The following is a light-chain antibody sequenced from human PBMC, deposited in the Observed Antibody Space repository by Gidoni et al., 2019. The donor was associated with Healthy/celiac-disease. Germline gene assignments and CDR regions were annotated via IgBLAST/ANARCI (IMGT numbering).Light chain of an antibody. CDR3: QKDKSAPWT. J-gene: IGKJ1*01. Sequence: DIQLTQSPSSLSASVGDRVTITCRASQGISNYLAWYQQKPGKVPKLLIYAASTLQSGVPARFSGSGSGTDFTLTISSLEPEDVATYYCQKDKSAPWTFGQGTKVEIK. CDR1: QGISNY. V-gene: IGKV1-27*01. CDR2: AAS.